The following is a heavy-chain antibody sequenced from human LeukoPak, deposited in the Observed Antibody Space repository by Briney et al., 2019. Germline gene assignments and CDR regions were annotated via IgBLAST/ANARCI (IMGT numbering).Heavy chain of an antibody. Sequence: SETLSLTCTVSGGSISSSSYYWGWIRQPPGKGREWIGSIYYSGSTYYNPSLKSRVTISVDTSKNKFSLKLNSVTAADTAVYYCARPAYRGSYYDAFDIWGQGTMVTVSS. J-gene: IGHJ3*02. V-gene: IGHV4-39*01. CDR3: ARPAYRGSYYDAFDI. CDR2: IYYSGST. CDR1: GGSISSSSYY. D-gene: IGHD1-26*01.